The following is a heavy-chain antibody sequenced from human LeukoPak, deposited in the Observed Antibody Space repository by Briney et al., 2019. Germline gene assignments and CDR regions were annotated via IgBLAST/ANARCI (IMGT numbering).Heavy chain of an antibody. CDR2: INPSGGST. D-gene: IGHD4-17*01. J-gene: IGHJ4*02. CDR3: ARVLVRAGTTVIMDFDY. CDR1: GYTFTSYY. Sequence: ASVRVSCKASGYTFTSYYMHWVRQAPGQGLEWMGIINPSGGSTSYAQKFQGRVTMTRDTSTSTVYMELSSLRSEDTAVYYCARVLVRAGTTVIMDFDYWGQGTLVTVSA. V-gene: IGHV1-46*01.